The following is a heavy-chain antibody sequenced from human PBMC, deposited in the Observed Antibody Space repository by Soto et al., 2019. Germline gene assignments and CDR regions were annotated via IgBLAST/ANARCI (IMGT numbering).Heavy chain of an antibody. Sequence: ESGPTLVKDTQPPPLACSFSGFSLSSNGMCDTWMRQPPGNGLEWLAVIDCHDDKYYSTSVKXRLTIPXXXSKXQVVLTMTKMDPVDTATYYCARIRSPYYDILAGESAPMGWFEPWGQGTLVTVSS. J-gene: IGHJ5*02. CDR3: ARIRSPYYDILAGESAPMGWFEP. CDR2: IDCHDDK. D-gene: IGHD3-9*01. CDR1: GFSLSSNGMC. V-gene: IGHV2-70*01.